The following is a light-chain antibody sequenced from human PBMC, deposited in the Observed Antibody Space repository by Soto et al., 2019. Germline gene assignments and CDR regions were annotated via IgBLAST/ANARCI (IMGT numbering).Light chain of an antibody. J-gene: IGLJ1*01. CDR2: GNS. Sequence: QSVLTQPPSVSGAPGQRVTISCTGNSSNIGAGYDVHWYQQLPGTAPKPLIYGNSHRPSGVPDRFSGSKSGTSASLVITGLQAEDEADYYCQSYDSSWGVFGPGPKVTVL. V-gene: IGLV1-40*01. CDR3: QSYDSSWGV. CDR1: SSNIGAGYD.